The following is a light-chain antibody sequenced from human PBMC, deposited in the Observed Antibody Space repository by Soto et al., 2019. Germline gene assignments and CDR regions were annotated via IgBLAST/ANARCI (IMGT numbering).Light chain of an antibody. J-gene: IGKJ2*01. CDR2: GAS. CDR1: QSVSSSY. V-gene: IGKV3-20*01. Sequence: EIVLTQSPGTLSLSPGERATLSCRASQSVSSSYLAWYQQKPGQAPRLFIYGASSRATGIPDRFSGSGSGTDFPLTISRLEPEDFAVYYCQQYGSSGYTFGQGTKLEIK. CDR3: QQYGSSGYT.